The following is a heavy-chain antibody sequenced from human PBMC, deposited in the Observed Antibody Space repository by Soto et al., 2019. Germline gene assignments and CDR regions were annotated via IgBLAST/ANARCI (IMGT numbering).Heavy chain of an antibody. CDR2: INPNSGGT. D-gene: IGHD2-21*02. Sequence: QVQLVQSGAEVKKPGASVKVSCKASGYTFTGYYMHWVRQAPGQGLEWMGWINPNSGGTNYAQKFQGRVTMTRDTSISTAYMEVSRLRSDDTAVYYCARDAGGGDPNNWFDPWGQGTLVTVSS. CDR3: ARDAGGGDPNNWFDP. CDR1: GYTFTGYY. J-gene: IGHJ5*02. V-gene: IGHV1-2*02.